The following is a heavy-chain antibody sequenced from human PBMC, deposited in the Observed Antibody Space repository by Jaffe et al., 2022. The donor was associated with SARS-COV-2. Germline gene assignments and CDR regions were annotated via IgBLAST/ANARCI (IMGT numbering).Heavy chain of an antibody. D-gene: IGHD1-7*01. J-gene: IGHJ6*02. CDR3: ARHKPNYNSFYYFYGMDV. CDR2: IYPGDSET. CDR1: GYNFMNHW. V-gene: IGHV5-51*01. Sequence: EVQLVQSGAEMRKPGESLKISCKGSGYNFMNHWIGWVRQMPGKGLEWMGIIYPGDSETRYSPSFQGQITISADKSISTAYLQWSSLKASDTAMYYCARHKPNYNSFYYFYGMDVWGQGTTVTVSS.